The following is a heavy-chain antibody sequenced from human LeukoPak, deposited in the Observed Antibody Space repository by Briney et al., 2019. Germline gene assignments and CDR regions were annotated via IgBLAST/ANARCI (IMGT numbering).Heavy chain of an antibody. V-gene: IGHV4-39*01. J-gene: IGHJ4*02. CDR3: ALGRTELYDY. D-gene: IGHD3-10*01. CDR2: LYYSGST. Sequence: SETLSLTCTVSGGSISSYYWGWIRQPPGKGLEWIGSLYYSGSTYYNPSLKSRVTMSVDTSKNQFSLKLSSVTAADTAVYYCALGRTELYDYWGQGTLVTVSS. CDR1: GGSISSYY.